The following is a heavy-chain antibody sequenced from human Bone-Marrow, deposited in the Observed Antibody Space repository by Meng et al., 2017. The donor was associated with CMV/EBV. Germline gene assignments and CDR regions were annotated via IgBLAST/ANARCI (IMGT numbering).Heavy chain of an antibody. D-gene: IGHD1-26*01. CDR2: ISAYNGNT. V-gene: IGHV1-18*01. CDR1: GYTFTSYG. Sequence: QVQLFKSVAVVKKPGTSVKVSCKASGYTFTSYGTSWVRQAPGQGLEWMGWISAYNGNTNYAQKLQGRVTMTTDTSTSTAYMELRSLRSDDTAVYYCARGRILTAYSGSPWYFDYWGQGTLVTVSS. CDR3: ARGRILTAYSGSPWYFDY. J-gene: IGHJ4*02.